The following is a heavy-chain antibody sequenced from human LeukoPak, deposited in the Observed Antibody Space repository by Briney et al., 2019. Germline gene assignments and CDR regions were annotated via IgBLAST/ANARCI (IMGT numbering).Heavy chain of an antibody. Sequence: SGPTLVKPTQTLTLTCTFSGFSLSTSGVGVGWIRQPPGKALEWLALIYWNDDKRYSPSLKSRLTITKDTSKNQVVLTMTNMDPADTATYYCAHRPMGNWFDPWGQGTLVTVSS. J-gene: IGHJ5*02. D-gene: IGHD1-26*01. CDR3: AHRPMGNWFDP. V-gene: IGHV2-5*01. CDR1: GFSLSTSGVG. CDR2: IYWNDDK.